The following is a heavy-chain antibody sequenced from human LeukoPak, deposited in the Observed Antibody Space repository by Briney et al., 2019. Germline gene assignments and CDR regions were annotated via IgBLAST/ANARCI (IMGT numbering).Heavy chain of an antibody. CDR3: ARVMAITNWFDP. CDR2: IYYSGST. J-gene: IGHJ5*02. Sequence: SETLSLTCTVSGGSISSYYWSWIRQPPGRGLEWIGYIYYSGSTNYNPSLKSRATISVDTSKNQFSLKLSSVTAADPAVYYCARVMAITNWFDPWGQGTLVTVSS. D-gene: IGHD5-12*01. CDR1: GGSISSYY. V-gene: IGHV4-59*01.